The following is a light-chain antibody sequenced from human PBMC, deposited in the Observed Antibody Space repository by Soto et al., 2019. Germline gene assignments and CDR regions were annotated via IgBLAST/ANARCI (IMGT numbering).Light chain of an antibody. V-gene: IGKV3-15*01. J-gene: IGKJ1*01. CDR1: QSVSSN. Sequence: EIVMTQSPATLSVSPGERATLSCRASQSVSSNLGWYQQKPGQAPRLLIYDASTGATGIPARFSGSGSGTEFTLTISSLQSEDFAVYSCQQYNNWPPWTFGQGTKVEIK. CDR2: DAS. CDR3: QQYNNWPPWT.